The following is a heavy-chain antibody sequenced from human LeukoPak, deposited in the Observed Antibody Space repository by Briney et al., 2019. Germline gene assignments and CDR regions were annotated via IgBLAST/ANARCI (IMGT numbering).Heavy chain of an antibody. CDR3: ARSSYSSSSSV. D-gene: IGHD6-6*01. V-gene: IGHV3-7*03. CDR1: GFTFSGFW. CDR2: INSDGSEG. J-gene: IGHJ3*01. Sequence: GGSLRLSCAVSGFTFSGFWMSWSRQAPGKGLEWVASINSDGSEGYYADVVKGRFTISRDNAKNSLYLQINNLRAEDTAVYYCARSSYSSSSSVWGQGTMVTVSS.